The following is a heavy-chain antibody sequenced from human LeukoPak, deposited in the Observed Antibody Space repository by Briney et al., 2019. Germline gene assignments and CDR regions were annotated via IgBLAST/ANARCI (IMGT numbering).Heavy chain of an antibody. D-gene: IGHD1-26*01. J-gene: IGHJ4*02. Sequence: GGSLRLSCAASGFTFSNAWMSWVRQAPGKGLEWVGRIKSKTDGGTTDYAAPVKGRFTISRDDSKNTLYLQMNSLKTEDTAVYYCTTDLVGATRDDYWGQGTLVTVSS. CDR3: TTDLVGATRDDY. CDR2: IKSKTDGGTT. V-gene: IGHV3-15*01. CDR1: GFTFSNAW.